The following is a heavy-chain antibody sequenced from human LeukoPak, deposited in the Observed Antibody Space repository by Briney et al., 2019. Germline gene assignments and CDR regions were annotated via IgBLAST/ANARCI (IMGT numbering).Heavy chain of an antibody. J-gene: IGHJ4*02. D-gene: IGHD1-1*01. V-gene: IGHV3-30*18. Sequence: GGSLRLSCAASGFTFSSCDMHWVRQAPGKGLEWVAIISYDGNNKYYADSVKGRFTISRDNSKNTLYLQMNSLRVEDTAVYYCAKRNGFWGQGTLVTVSS. CDR2: ISYDGNNK. CDR1: GFTFSSCD. CDR3: AKRNGF.